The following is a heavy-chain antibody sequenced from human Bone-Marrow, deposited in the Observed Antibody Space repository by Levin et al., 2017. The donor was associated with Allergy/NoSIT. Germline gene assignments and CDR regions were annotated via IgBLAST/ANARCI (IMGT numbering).Heavy chain of an antibody. CDR2: IYYTGST. CDR3: ARTSGGFINKYFDY. D-gene: IGHD3-10*01. V-gene: IGHV4-31*03. J-gene: IGHJ4*02. CDR1: GASIRSGGYY. Sequence: SQTLSLTCTVSGASIRSGGYYWSWIRQLPGKGLEWIGYIYYTGSTTYNPSLKSRLTMSVDTSKNQFSLKLTSVTAADTAVYCCARTSGGFINKYFDYWGQGTLVTVSS.